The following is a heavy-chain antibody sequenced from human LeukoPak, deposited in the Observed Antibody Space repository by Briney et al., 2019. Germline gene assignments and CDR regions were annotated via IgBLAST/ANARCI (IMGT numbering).Heavy chain of an antibody. Sequence: PSETLSLTCAVSGYSISSGYYWGWIRQPPGKGLEWIGSIYHSGSTYYNPSLKSRVTMSVDTSKNQLSLKLSSVTAADTAVYYCAREGYGYSLTFDIWGQGTMVTVSS. CDR1: GYSISSGYY. J-gene: IGHJ3*02. V-gene: IGHV4-38-2*02. CDR2: IYHSGST. D-gene: IGHD5-18*01. CDR3: AREGYGYSLTFDI.